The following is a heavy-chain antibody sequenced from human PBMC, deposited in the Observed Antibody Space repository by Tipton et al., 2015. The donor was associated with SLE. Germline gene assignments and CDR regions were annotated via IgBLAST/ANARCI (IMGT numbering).Heavy chain of an antibody. Sequence: QLVQSGAEVKKPGESLKISCKGSGYSFTSYWIGWVRQMPGKGLEWIGIIYPGDSDTRYSPSFEGQVTISADKSISTAYLQWSSLKASDTAMYYCATSHSSSWNYFDYWGQGTLVTVSS. CDR1: GYSFTSYW. D-gene: IGHD6-13*01. CDR2: IYPGDSDT. J-gene: IGHJ4*02. CDR3: ATSHSSSWNYFDY. V-gene: IGHV5-51*01.